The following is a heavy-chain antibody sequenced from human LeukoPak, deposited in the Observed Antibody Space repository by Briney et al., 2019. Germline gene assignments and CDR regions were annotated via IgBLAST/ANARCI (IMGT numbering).Heavy chain of an antibody. CDR3: ARGVLLWFGELLSGFDP. CDR2: IYHSGST. D-gene: IGHD3-10*01. CDR1: GGSISSGGYS. V-gene: IGHV4-30-2*01. J-gene: IGHJ5*02. Sequence: SGTLSLTCAVSGGSISSGGYSWSWIRQPPGKGLEWIGYIYHSGSTYYNPSLKSRVTISVDRSKNQFSLKLSSVTAADTAVYYCARGVLLWFGELLSGFDPWGQGTLVTVSS.